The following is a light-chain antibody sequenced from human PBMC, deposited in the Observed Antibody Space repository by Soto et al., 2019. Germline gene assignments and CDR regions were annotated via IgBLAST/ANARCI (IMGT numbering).Light chain of an antibody. CDR2: EVS. J-gene: IGLJ1*01. Sequence: QSVLTQPASVSGSPGQSITISCAGTSSDIGDYNYVSWYQQHPGKAPKVMIYEVSNRPSGVSNRFSGSKSGNTASLTISGLQAEDEADYYCSSYTSSSTLYVFGSGTKVTVL. CDR3: SSYTSSSTLYV. CDR1: SSDIGDYNY. V-gene: IGLV2-14*01.